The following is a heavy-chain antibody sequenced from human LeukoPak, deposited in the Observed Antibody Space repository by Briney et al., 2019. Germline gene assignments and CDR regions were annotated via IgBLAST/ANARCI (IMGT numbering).Heavy chain of an antibody. CDR3: ARGGYNWNDVYFDY. Sequence: ASVKVSCKASGYTFTGYYMHWVRQAPGQGLEWMGRINPNSGGTNYAQKFQGRVTMTRDTSISTAYMELSRQRSDDTAVYYCARGGYNWNDVYFDYWGQGTLVTVSS. D-gene: IGHD1-20*01. CDR2: INPNSGGT. J-gene: IGHJ4*02. V-gene: IGHV1-2*06. CDR1: GYTFTGYY.